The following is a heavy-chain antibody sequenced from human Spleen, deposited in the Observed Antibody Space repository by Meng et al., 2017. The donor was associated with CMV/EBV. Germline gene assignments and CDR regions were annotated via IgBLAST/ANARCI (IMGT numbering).Heavy chain of an antibody. CDR2: INPNSGGT. CDR3: ARVWWNYGSYYGMDV. J-gene: IGHJ6*02. V-gene: IGHV1-2*02. D-gene: IGHD1-7*01. CDR1: GYRLTNNG. Sequence: ASVKVSCKASGYRLTNNGISWMRQAPGQGLEWMGWINPNSGGTNYAQKFQGRVTMTRDTSISTAYMELSRLRSDDTAVYYCARVWWNYGSYYGMDVWGQGTTVTVSS.